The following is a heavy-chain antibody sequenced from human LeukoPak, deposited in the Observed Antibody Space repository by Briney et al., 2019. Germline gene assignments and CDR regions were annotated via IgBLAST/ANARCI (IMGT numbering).Heavy chain of an antibody. V-gene: IGHV4-34*01. J-gene: IGHJ5*02. D-gene: IGHD3-10*01. CDR3: ARVESYGSGSYPYNCFDP. CDR1: GGSFSGYD. Sequence: SETLSLTCAVYGGSFSGYDWSWIRQPPGKGLEWLGEINHSGSTNYNPSLRSRVTISVDTSKNQFSLKLSSVTAADTAVYYCARVESYGSGSYPYNCFDPWGQGTLVTVSS. CDR2: INHSGST.